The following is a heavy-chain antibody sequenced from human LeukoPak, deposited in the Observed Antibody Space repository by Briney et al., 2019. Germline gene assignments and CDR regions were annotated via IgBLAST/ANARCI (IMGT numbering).Heavy chain of an antibody. CDR3: ARDYYDYVWGSYRSFDY. V-gene: IGHV1-8*01. CDR2: MNPNSGNT. D-gene: IGHD3-16*02. J-gene: IGHJ4*02. Sequence: ASVKVSCKASGYTFTSYDINWVRQATGQGLEWMGWMNPNSGNTGYAQKFPGRVTMTRNTSISTAYMELSSLRSEDTAVYYCARDYYDYVWGSYRSFDYWGQGTLVTVSS. CDR1: GYTFTSYD.